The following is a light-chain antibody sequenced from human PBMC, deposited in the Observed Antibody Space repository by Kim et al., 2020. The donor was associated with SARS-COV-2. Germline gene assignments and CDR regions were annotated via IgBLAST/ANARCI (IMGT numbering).Light chain of an antibody. Sequence: DIQMTQSPSSLSASVGDRVTITCRASHDIKKSLNWYQQKPGEAPKLLIFDSSNLQRGVPSRFSGIGSGTHFTFTISRLQPEDFATYFCKQYDDVSVTCAGGTKVDIK. CDR2: DSS. V-gene: IGKV1-33*01. CDR3: KQYDDVSVT. CDR1: HDIKKS. J-gene: IGKJ4*01.